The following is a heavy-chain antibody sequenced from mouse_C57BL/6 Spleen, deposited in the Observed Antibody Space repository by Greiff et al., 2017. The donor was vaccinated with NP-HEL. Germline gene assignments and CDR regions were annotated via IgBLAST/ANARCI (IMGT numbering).Heavy chain of an antibody. V-gene: IGHV5-9-1*02. CDR1: GFTFSSYA. Sequence: EVKLMESGEGLVKPGGSLKLSCAASGFTFSSYAMSWVRQTPEKRLAWVAYLSSGGDYIYYADTVKGRFTISRDNARNTLYLQMSSLKSEDTAMYYCTSITTVVAHWYFDVWGTGTTVTVSS. D-gene: IGHD1-1*01. CDR3: TSITTVVAHWYFDV. J-gene: IGHJ1*03. CDR2: LSSGGDYI.